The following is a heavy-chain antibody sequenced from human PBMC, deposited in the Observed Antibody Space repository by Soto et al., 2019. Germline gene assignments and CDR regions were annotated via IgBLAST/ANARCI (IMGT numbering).Heavy chain of an antibody. Sequence: SETLSLTCTVSGGSISSSQWWTWVRQPPGEGLEWIGETYHGGNTNYNPSLKSRVSISLDKSSNQFSLKLFCVTAADTAVYYCAGGGVRGVITRTRDYYGMDVWGQGTTVTVSS. CDR1: GGSISSSQW. V-gene: IGHV4-4*02. J-gene: IGHJ6*02. CDR3: AGGGVRGVITRTRDYYGMDV. D-gene: IGHD3-10*01. CDR2: TYHGGNT.